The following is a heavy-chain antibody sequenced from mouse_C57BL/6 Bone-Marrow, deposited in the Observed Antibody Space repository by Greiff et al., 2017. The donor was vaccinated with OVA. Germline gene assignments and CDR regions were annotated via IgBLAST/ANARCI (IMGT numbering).Heavy chain of an antibody. CDR1: GFTFTSYW. CDR3: ARRSHYHYYAMDY. CDR2: IYPGSGST. Sequence: QVQLQQPGAELVKPGASVKMSCKASGFTFTSYWITWVKQRPGQGLEWIGDIYPGSGSTNYNEKFKSKATLTVDTSSSTAYMQLSSLTSEDSAVYYCARRSHYHYYAMDYWGQGTSVTVSS. D-gene: IGHD1-2*01. J-gene: IGHJ4*01. V-gene: IGHV1-55*01.